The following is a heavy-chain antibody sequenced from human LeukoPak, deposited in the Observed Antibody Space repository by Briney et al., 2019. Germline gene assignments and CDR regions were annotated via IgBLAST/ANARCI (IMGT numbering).Heavy chain of an antibody. CDR1: GFTFSDHY. Sequence: PGGSLRLSCAASGFTFSDHYMDWVRQAPGKGLEWVGRSRNKPNSYTTEYAASVKGRFTISRDDSKNSLYLQMNSLKTEDTAVYYCARVWIGYFDAFDIWGQGTKVTVSS. J-gene: IGHJ3*02. V-gene: IGHV3-72*01. D-gene: IGHD3-3*01. CDR3: ARVWIGYFDAFDI. CDR2: SRNKPNSYTT.